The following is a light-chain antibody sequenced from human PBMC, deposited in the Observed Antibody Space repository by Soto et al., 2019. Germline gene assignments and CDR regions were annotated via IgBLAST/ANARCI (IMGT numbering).Light chain of an antibody. CDR2: GAS. Sequence: EIVMTQSPDTLSVSPGERATLSCRASQSVSSNLAWYHQKPGQAPRLLIYGASTRANGIPYRFSGSGSGTEFTLTISSLQSEDFAVYYCQQYNNWPTWTFGQGTKVEIK. V-gene: IGKV3-15*01. J-gene: IGKJ1*01. CDR1: QSVSSN. CDR3: QQYNNWPTWT.